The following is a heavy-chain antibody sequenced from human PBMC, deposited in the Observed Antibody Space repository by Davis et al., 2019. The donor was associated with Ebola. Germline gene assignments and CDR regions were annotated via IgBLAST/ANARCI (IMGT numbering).Heavy chain of an antibody. V-gene: IGHV1-18*01. D-gene: IGHD3-16*01. Sequence: ASVKVPCKASGYTFSDYGISWVRQAPGQGLEWMGWISTYDGNANYAQKLQGRVTMTTNTSTSTAYMEVRSLRSDDTGIYYCARAARGDRDYWGQGTLVTVSS. J-gene: IGHJ4*02. CDR3: ARAARGDRDY. CDR2: ISTYDGNA. CDR1: GYTFSDYG.